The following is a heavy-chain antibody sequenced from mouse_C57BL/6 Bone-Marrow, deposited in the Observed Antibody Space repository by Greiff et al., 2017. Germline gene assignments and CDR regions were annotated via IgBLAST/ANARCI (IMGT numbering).Heavy chain of an antibody. D-gene: IGHD1-1*01. CDR1: GYTFTSYW. Sequence: QVQLQQPGAELVMPGASVKLSCKASGYTFTSYWMHWVKQRPGQGLEWIGEIDPSDSYTNYNQKFKGKSTLTVDKSSSTAYMQLSSLTSADSAVYYCARGGYGSPPGSYDVWGTGTTVTVSS. CDR3: ARGGYGSPPGSYDV. J-gene: IGHJ1*03. V-gene: IGHV1-69*01. CDR2: IDPSDSYT.